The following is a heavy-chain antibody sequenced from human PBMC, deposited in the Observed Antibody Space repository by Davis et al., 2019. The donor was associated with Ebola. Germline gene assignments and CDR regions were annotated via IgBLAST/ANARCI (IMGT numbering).Heavy chain of an antibody. CDR2: INHSGST. V-gene: IGHV4-34*01. D-gene: IGHD3-10*01. J-gene: IGHJ4*02. CDR1: GGSFSGYY. Sequence: SETLSLTCAVYGGSFSGYYWSWIRQPPGKGLEWIGEINHSGSTNYNPSLKSRVTISVDTSKNQFSLKLSSVTAADTAVYYCARDPLRSKTGAFDYWGQGTLVTVSS. CDR3: ARDPLRSKTGAFDY.